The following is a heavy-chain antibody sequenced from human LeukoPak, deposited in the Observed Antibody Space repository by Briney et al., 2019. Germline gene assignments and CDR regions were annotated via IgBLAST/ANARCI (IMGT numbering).Heavy chain of an antibody. V-gene: IGHV4-34*01. J-gene: IGHJ4*02. CDR2: INHSGST. CDR3: ARGQQLDY. Sequence: SETLSLTCAVYGGSFSGYYWSWIRQPPGKGLEWIGEINHSGSTNYNPSLKSRVNISVDTSKKQFLLKLSSVTAADTAVYYCARGQQLDYWGQGTLVTVSS. D-gene: IGHD6-13*01. CDR1: GGSFSGYY.